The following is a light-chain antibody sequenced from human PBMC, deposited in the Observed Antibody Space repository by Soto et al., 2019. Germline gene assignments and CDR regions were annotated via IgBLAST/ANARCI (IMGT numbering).Light chain of an antibody. CDR3: SSYTSTSTPVV. Sequence: QSALTQPASVSGSPGQSITISCTGTSSDVGGYNYVSWYQQLPGKAPKLMIYDVSYRPSGVSNRFSGSKSGNTASLTISGLQAEDEGDYYCSSYTSTSTPVVVGGGTKLTVL. J-gene: IGLJ2*01. CDR2: DVS. CDR1: SSDVGGYNY. V-gene: IGLV2-14*01.